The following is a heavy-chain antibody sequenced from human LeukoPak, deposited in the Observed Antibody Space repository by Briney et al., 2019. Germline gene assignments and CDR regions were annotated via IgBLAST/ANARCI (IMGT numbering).Heavy chain of an antibody. CDR2: IYSGGST. Sequence: GGSLRLSCAAYGFTVSSNYMSWVRQAPGKGLEWVSVIYSGGSTYYADSVKGRFTISRDNSKNTLYLQMNSLRAEDTAVYYCARHPSPSHLVRYYYYMDVWGKGTTVTVSS. CDR1: GFTVSSNY. CDR3: ARHPSPSHLVRYYYYMDV. D-gene: IGHD3-10*01. V-gene: IGHV3-53*01. J-gene: IGHJ6*03.